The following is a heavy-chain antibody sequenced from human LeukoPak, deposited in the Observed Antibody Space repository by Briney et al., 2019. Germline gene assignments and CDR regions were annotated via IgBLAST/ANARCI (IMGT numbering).Heavy chain of an antibody. CDR3: AKYASSGYYYGTSDY. J-gene: IGHJ4*02. Sequence: LSGGSLRLSCAASGFTFSSYAMSWVRQAPGKGLEWVSAISGSGGSTYYADSVKGRFTISRDNSKNTLYLQMNSLRAEDAAVYYCAKYASSGYYYGTSDYWGQGTLVTVSS. D-gene: IGHD3-22*01. CDR2: ISGSGGST. V-gene: IGHV3-23*01. CDR1: GFTFSSYA.